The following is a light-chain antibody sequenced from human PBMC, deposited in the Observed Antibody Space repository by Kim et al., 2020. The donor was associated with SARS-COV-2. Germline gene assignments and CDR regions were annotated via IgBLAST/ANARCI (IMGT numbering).Light chain of an antibody. CDR1: QTVTTY. J-gene: IGKJ1*01. Sequence: DIQLTQSPSSLSASLGDRVTITCRTSQTVTTYVSWFQQRPGKAPKLLIFAASRLQDGVPSRFSGSGSGTDFSLSIRGLQPEDFATYFCQQTYRTPWTFGQGTKVDIK. CDR3: QQTYRTPWT. V-gene: IGKV1-39*01. CDR2: AAS.